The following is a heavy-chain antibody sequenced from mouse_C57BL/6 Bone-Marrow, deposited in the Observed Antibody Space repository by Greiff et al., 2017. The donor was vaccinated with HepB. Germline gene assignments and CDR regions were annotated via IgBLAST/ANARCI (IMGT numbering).Heavy chain of an antibody. J-gene: IGHJ4*01. CDR1: GYSITSGYY. CDR2: ISYDGSN. D-gene: IGHD1-1*01. CDR3: ARATVVAGAMDY. V-gene: IGHV3-6*01. Sequence: DVQLVESGPGLVKPSQSLSLTCSVPGYSITSGYYWNWIRQFPGNKLEWMGYISYDGSNNYNPSLKNRISITRDTSKNQFFLKLNSVTTEDTATYYCARATVVAGAMDYWGQGTSVTVSS.